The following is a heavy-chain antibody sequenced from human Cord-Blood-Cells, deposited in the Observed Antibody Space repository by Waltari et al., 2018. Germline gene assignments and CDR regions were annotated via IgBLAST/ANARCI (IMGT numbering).Heavy chain of an antibody. J-gene: IGHJ4*02. V-gene: IGHV4-34*01. CDR1: GGSFSGYY. CDR2: INHSGST. CDR3: ARGLAYYDFWSGYYYFDY. Sequence: QVQLQQWGAGLLKPSETLSLTCAVYGGSFSGYYWSWIRQPPGKGLEWIGEINHSGSTNYTPSLKSRVTISVDTSKDEFSLKLSSVTAADTAVYYCARGLAYYDFWSGYYYFDYWGQGTLVTVAS. D-gene: IGHD3-3*01.